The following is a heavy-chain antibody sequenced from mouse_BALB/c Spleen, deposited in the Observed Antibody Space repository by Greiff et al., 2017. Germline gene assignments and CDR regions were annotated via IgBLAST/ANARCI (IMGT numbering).Heavy chain of an antibody. V-gene: IGHV1-18*01. CDR3: ARKIYDGYYAMDY. J-gene: IGHJ4*01. CDR1: GYTFTDYN. CDR2: INPNNGGT. D-gene: IGHD2-3*01. Sequence: VQLKESGPELVKPGASVKIPCKASGYTFTDYNMDWVKQSHGKSLEWIGDINPNNGGTIYNQKFKGKATLTVDKSSSTAYMELRSLTSEDTAVYYCARKIYDGYYAMDYWGQGTSVTVSS.